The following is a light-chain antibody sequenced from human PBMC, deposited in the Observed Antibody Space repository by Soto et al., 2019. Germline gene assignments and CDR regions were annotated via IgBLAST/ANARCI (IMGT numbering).Light chain of an antibody. Sequence: EIVLTQSPATLSLSPGERATLSCRASQSVSSYFAWYQQKPGQAPRLLIYDASNRATGIQARFSGSGSGTDFTLTISILEPDEFAVYYCQQPGNWPVTFGQGNRVDIK. J-gene: IGKJ1*01. CDR3: QQPGNWPVT. CDR2: DAS. V-gene: IGKV3-11*01. CDR1: QSVSSY.